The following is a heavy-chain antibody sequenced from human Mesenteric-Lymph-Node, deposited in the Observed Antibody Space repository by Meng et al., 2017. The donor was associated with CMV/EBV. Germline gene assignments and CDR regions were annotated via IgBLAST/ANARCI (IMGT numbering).Heavy chain of an antibody. D-gene: IGHD2-2*01. J-gene: IGHJ4*02. CDR2: IKSKGDGGSS. V-gene: IGHV3-15*01. CDR3: TRLDSSTWYNV. CDR1: GITVADAW. Sequence: CEVSGITVADAWMSWVRQAPGKGLECVGRIKSKGDGGSSDYSAPVKGRFTISRDDSENTLYLQMNSLNSDDTAVYYCTRLDSSTWYNVWGQGTLVTVSS.